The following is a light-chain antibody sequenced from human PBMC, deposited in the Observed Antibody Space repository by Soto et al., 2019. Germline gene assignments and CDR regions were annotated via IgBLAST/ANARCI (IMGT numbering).Light chain of an antibody. J-gene: IGKJ2*01. Sequence: EVVMTQSPATLSLSPGDRATLSCRASQTVRSNLAWYQQKSGQAPRVLIHGASTRATGVPDRFSGSGSGTDFTLTISSLQSEDFAVYYCQQYTNWPPVTFGQGTKLEIK. CDR2: GAS. CDR3: QQYTNWPPVT. V-gene: IGKV3-15*01. CDR1: QTVRSN.